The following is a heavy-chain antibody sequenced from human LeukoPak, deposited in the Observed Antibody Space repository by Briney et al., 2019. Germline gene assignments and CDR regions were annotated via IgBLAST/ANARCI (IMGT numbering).Heavy chain of an antibody. CDR3: ARGGYQQTSTFDF. CDR1: GDSISSSHYY. CDR2: VFYGGTT. V-gene: IGHV4-39*07. J-gene: IGHJ4*02. Sequence: SETLSLTCAVSGDSISSSHYYWVWIRQPPGKGLEWIGGVFYGGTTYYNPSLKSRVTISVDTSKNQFSLQLRSVTAADTAVYYCARGGYQQTSTFDFWGQGTLVTVSS. D-gene: IGHD5-18*01.